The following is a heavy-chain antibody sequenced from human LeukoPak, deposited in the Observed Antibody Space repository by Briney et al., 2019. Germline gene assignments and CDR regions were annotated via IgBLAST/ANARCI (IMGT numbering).Heavy chain of an antibody. CDR3: ASNLLRRTTSGFDP. Sequence: GGSLRLSCAASGFTFDDYAMHWVRQAPGKGLEWVSGISWNSGSIGYADSVKGRFTISRDNAKNSLYLQMNSLRAEDTAVYYCASNLLRRTTSGFDPWGQGTLVTVSS. V-gene: IGHV3-9*01. CDR2: ISWNSGSI. J-gene: IGHJ5*02. D-gene: IGHD1-14*01. CDR1: GFTFDDYA.